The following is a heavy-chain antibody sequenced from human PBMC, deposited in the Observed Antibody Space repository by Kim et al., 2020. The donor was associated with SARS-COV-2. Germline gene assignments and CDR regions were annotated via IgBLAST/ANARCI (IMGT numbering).Heavy chain of an antibody. V-gene: IGHV4-39*01. CDR1: GGSISSSSYY. J-gene: IGHJ4*02. CDR3: ARGGVEYDGGTDY. CDR2: IYYSGST. Sequence: SETLSLTCTVSGGSISSSSYYWGWIRQPPGKGLEWIGSIYYSGSTYYNPSLKSRVTISVDTSKNQFSLKLSSVTAADTAVYYCARGGVEYDGGTDYWGQGTLVTVSS. D-gene: IGHD3-16*01.